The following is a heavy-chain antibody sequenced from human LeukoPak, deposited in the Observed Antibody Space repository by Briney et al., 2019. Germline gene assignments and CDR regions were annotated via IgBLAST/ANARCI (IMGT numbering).Heavy chain of an antibody. CDR1: GYTFTAHH. J-gene: IGHJ4*02. CDR3: VRDVYDWNVYDI. D-gene: IGHD1-20*01. V-gene: IGHV1-2*02. Sequence: ASVKVSFKASGYTFTAHHMQWLRQAPGQGLEWMGWINPRSGGTKYAQKFAGRVTMTTDTSTSTAYVELSRLTPDDTAVFYCVRDVYDWNVYDIWGQGTLVTVSS. CDR2: INPRSGGT.